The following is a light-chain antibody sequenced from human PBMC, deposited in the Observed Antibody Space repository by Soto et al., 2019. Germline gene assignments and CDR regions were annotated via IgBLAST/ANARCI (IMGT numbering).Light chain of an antibody. CDR2: AAS. CDR1: QSSSSY. V-gene: IGKV1-39*01. CDR3: QQYNGYSTWT. J-gene: IGKJ1*01. Sequence: DIQMTQSPSSLSASVGAMVAMSCRSSQSSSSYLNWYQQKPGKAPKLLIYAASSLQSGVPSRFSGSGSGTDFTLTISSLQPEDFATYYCQQYNGYSTWTFGQGTKVDIK.